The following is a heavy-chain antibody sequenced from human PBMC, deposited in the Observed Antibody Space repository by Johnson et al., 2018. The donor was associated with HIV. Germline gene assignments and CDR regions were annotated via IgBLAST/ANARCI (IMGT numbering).Heavy chain of an antibody. J-gene: IGHJ3*01. V-gene: IGHV3-20*04. D-gene: IGHD3-16*02. CDR3: ARVITFGGVIDSDDAFDV. CDR2: INWNGGSK. CDR1: GFTFDDYG. Sequence: VQLVESGGGVVRPGGSLRLSCAASGFTFDDYGMSWVRQAPGKGLEWVSGINWNGGSKNYADSVQGRFAISRDNAKNSLYLQMNSLRAEDTALYYCARVITFGGVIDSDDAFDVWGHGTMVTVSS.